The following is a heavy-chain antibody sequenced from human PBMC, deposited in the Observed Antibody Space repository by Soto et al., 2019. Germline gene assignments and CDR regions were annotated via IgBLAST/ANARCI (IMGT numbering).Heavy chain of an antibody. CDR1: GFTFSSYS. D-gene: IGHD6-13*01. CDR2: ISSSSSTI. V-gene: IGHV3-48*01. Sequence: EVQLVESGGGLVQPGGSLRLSCAASGFTFSSYSMNWVRQAPGKGLEWVSYISSSSSTIYYADSVKGRFTISRDNAKNSLYLQMNSLRAEDTAVYYCARDGGAAATPNDAFDIWGQGTMVTVSS. J-gene: IGHJ3*02. CDR3: ARDGGAAATPNDAFDI.